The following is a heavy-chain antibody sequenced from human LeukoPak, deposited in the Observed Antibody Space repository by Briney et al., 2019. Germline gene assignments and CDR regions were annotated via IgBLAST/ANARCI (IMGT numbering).Heavy chain of an antibody. J-gene: IGHJ3*02. Sequence: PSETLSLTCTVSGGSISSYYWSWIRQPPGKGLEWIGYIYYSGSTNYNPSLKSRVTISVDTSKNQFSLKLSSVTAADTAVYYCGRDLVAAAPHNDAFDIWGQGTMVTVSS. CDR3: GRDLVAAAPHNDAFDI. CDR1: GGSISSYY. V-gene: IGHV4-59*01. CDR2: IYYSGST. D-gene: IGHD6-13*01.